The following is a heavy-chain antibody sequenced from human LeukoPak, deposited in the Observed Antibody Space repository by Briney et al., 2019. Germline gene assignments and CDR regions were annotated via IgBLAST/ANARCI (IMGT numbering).Heavy chain of an antibody. CDR2: ISGSSVTT. V-gene: IGHV3-23*01. CDR1: GFIFADYS. Sequence: GGSLRLSCTFSGFIFADYSMSWFRQAPGKGLEWVSTISGSSVTTYYADSVKGRFTISRDNSKNTLYLQMNSLRAEDTAVYYCAKLDYYGNYWGQGTLVTVSS. J-gene: IGHJ4*02. CDR3: AKLDYYGNY. D-gene: IGHD3-10*01.